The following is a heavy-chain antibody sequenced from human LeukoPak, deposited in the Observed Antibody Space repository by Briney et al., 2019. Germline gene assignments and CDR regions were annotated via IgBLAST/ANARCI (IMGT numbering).Heavy chain of an antibody. CDR1: GFTFSDYA. CDR2: VSYSGSST. CDR3: AKVPYSDYGSGRPPFMDV. Sequence: PGGSLRLSCGASGFTFSDYAMSWVRQAPGRGLDWVSTVSYSGSSTYYADSVKGRFTISRDNSKNTLYLQMDSLRAEDTAIYYCAKVPYSDYGSGRPPFMDVWGQGTTVAVSS. D-gene: IGHD3-10*01. V-gene: IGHV3-23*01. J-gene: IGHJ6*02.